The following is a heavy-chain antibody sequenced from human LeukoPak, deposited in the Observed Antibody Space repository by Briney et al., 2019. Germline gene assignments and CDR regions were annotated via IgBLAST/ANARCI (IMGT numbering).Heavy chain of an antibody. CDR3: ARGSGRHYYYYYMDV. J-gene: IGHJ6*03. D-gene: IGHD2-15*01. CDR1: GFTFSSYG. CDR2: IRYDGSNK. V-gene: IGHV3-30*02. Sequence: GGSLRLSCAASGFTFSSYGMHWVRQAPGKGLEWVAFIRYDGSNKYYADSVKGRFTISRDNSKNTLYLQMNSLRAEDTAVYYCARGSGRHYYYYYMDVWGKGTTVTVSS.